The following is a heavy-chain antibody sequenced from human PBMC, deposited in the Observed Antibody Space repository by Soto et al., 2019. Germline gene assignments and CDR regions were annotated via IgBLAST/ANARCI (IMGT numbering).Heavy chain of an antibody. Sequence: EVQLVESGGGLVQPGGSLRLSCAGSGFTLSSYWMHWVRQAPGKGLEWVSRIDRDESITTYADSVKGRFTISRDNAKNTLYLQMNSLRVEDTAVYYCARDRPTGTPPPYFDYWGQGTLVTVSS. D-gene: IGHD1-1*01. V-gene: IGHV3-74*01. CDR3: ARDRPTGTPPPYFDY. CDR2: IDRDESIT. CDR1: GFTLSSYW. J-gene: IGHJ4*02.